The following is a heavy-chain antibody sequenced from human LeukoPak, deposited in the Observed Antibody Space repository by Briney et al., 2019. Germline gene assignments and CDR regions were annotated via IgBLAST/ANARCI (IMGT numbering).Heavy chain of an antibody. J-gene: IGHJ4*02. Sequence: ASVKVSCKSTGYSITSYFLHLLRQAPAQGLEWMGIINPSGGSTNYEQKFQGRVTMTRDTSTSTVYMELSSLRSEDTAMYYCARTNYHDSSAYYDYWGQGSLVTVSS. D-gene: IGHD3-22*01. V-gene: IGHV1-46*01. CDR1: GYSITSYF. CDR2: INPSGGST. CDR3: ARTNYHDSSAYYDY.